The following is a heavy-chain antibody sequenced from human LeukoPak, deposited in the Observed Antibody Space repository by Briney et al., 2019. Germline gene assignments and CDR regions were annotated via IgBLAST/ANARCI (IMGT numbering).Heavy chain of an antibody. Sequence: PGGSLRLSCAASGFTFNDYAMIWVRQAPGRGLEWVSAIRGSGGITFYADSVKGRFTISRDNSKNTLYLQMNSLRAEDTAVYYCAARPLPTGYYRDYWGQGTLVTVSS. CDR3: AARPLPTGYYRDY. V-gene: IGHV3-23*01. CDR2: IRGSGGIT. D-gene: IGHD3-9*01. CDR1: GFTFNDYA. J-gene: IGHJ4*02.